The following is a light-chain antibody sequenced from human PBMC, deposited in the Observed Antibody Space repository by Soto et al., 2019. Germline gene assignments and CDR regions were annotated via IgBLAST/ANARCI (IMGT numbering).Light chain of an antibody. CDR3: QQHRSSRRT. Sequence: IVLTQSPGTLSLSPGERATLSCRASQSVSSSYLAWYQQKPGQAPRLLIYGASSRATGIPDRFSGSGSGTDFTLTISRLEPEDFAVYYCQQHRSSRRTFGQGTKVDIK. J-gene: IGKJ1*01. V-gene: IGKV3-20*01. CDR1: QSVSSSY. CDR2: GAS.